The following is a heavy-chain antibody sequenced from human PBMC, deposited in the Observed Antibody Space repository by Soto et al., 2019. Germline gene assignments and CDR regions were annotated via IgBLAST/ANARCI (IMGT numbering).Heavy chain of an antibody. J-gene: IGHJ6*02. D-gene: IGHD3-22*01. CDR1: GYTFSSYG. V-gene: IGHV1-18*01. CDR3: ARGGYYDSSGSRNYHYYGMDV. Sequence: QAQLVQSGVEVKKPGASVKVSCKASGYTFSSYGINWVRQAAGQGLEWLGWISPYNDDTKYAQKLQGRVTMTTDTSSRTAYMALRSLRSDDTAVYFCARGGYYDSSGSRNYHYYGMDVWGQGTTVSVSS. CDR2: ISPYNDDT.